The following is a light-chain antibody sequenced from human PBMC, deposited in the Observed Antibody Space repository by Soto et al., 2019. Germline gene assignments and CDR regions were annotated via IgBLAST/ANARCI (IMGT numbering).Light chain of an antibody. V-gene: IGLV2-8*01. CDR1: SSDVGGYDY. J-gene: IGLJ1*01. CDR3: SSYAGNNNYV. Sequence: QSVLTQPASVSGSPGQSITISCTGTSSDVGGYDYVSWYQQHPGTAPRLIIYEVNKRPSGVPDRFSASKSGNTASLTVSGLQAEDEADYYCSSYAGNNNYVFGTGTNVTVL. CDR2: EVN.